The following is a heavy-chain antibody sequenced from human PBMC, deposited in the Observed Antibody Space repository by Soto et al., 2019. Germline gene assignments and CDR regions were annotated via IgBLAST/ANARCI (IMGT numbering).Heavy chain of an antibody. CDR3: AKDRQDCSGGNSYARNYYYYGMDV. CDR1: GFTFSSYG. Sequence: QVQLVESGGGVVQPGRSLRLSCAASGFTFSSYGMHWVRQAPGKGLEWVAIILYDGSNKYYADSVKGRFTISRDNSKNPLFLPMNSLRAEETAVYYCAKDRQDCSGGNSYARNYYYYGMDVWGQGTTVTVSS. CDR2: ILYDGSNK. D-gene: IGHD2-15*01. J-gene: IGHJ6*02. V-gene: IGHV3-30*18.